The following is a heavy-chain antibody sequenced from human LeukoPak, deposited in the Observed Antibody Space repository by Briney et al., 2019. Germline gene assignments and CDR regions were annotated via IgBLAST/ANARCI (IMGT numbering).Heavy chain of an antibody. V-gene: IGHV4-39*01. CDR1: GGSLNISSYY. J-gene: IGHJ4*02. CDR3: ARSQATAMVSDY. CDR2: TYYSGRT. D-gene: IGHD2-2*01. Sequence: PSETLSLTCTVSGGSLNISSYYWGWIRQPPGKGLEWIGSTYYSGRTYYNPSIKIRVTIFVDTSKNQFSLKLNSVTAADTAVYYCARSQATAMVSDYWGQGTLVTVSS.